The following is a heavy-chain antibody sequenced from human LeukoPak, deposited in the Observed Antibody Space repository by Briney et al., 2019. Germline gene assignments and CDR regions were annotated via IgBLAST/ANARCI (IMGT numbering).Heavy chain of an antibody. D-gene: IGHD2-2*01. CDR2: IIPIFGTA. J-gene: IGHJ5*02. Sequence: GASVKVSCKASGGTFSSYATSWVRQAPGQGLEWMGRIIPIFGTANYAQKFQGRVTITTDESTSTAYMELSSLRSEDTAVYYCARDGGYCSSTSCYGGSAPNNWFDPWGQGTLVTVSS. V-gene: IGHV1-69*05. CDR3: ARDGGYCSSTSCYGGSAPNNWFDP. CDR1: GGTFSSYA.